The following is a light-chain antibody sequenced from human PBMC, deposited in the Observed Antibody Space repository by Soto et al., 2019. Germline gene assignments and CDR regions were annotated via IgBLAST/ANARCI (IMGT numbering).Light chain of an antibody. CDR2: DAS. J-gene: IGKJ1*01. V-gene: IGKV3-15*01. CDR1: HSVGSN. CDR3: QQYYNWTLT. Sequence: EIVMTQSPGTLSVSPGERATLSCRASHSVGSNLVWYQQKPGQAPRLLIYDASTWATGIPARFSGSGSGTEFTLTISSLQAEDFAVYFCQQYYNWTLTFGQGTKVEIK.